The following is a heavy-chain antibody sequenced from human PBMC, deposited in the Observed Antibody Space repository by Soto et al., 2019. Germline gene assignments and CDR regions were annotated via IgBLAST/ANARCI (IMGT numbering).Heavy chain of an antibody. CDR2: IHWSGTS. J-gene: IGHJ4*02. D-gene: IGHD2-2*01. Sequence: QVQLQESGPGLVKPSQTLSLTCSVSRGSIRSSGRYWSWIRQDPGKGLEWIWHIHWSGTSDYKQCLKSRITLALDTSKNQFSLKLSSVTAADTAVYYCASASHGSRAEFDYWGQGTLVTVSS. V-gene: IGHV4-31*03. CDR3: ASASHGSRAEFDY. CDR1: RGSIRSSGRY.